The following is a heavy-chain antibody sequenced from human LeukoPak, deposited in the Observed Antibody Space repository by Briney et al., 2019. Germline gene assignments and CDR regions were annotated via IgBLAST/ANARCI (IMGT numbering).Heavy chain of an antibody. D-gene: IGHD4-17*01. J-gene: IGHJ3*02. CDR2: ISSGSSYI. CDR1: GFTFSSYS. Sequence: GGSLRLSCEASGFTFSSYSMNWVRQAPGKGLEWVSSISSGSSYIYYADSVKGRFTISRDNAKNSLYLQMNSLRAEDTALYHCVRAFYGDYVTSYGAFDMRGQGTMVTVSS. V-gene: IGHV3-21*04. CDR3: VRAFYGDYVTSYGAFDM.